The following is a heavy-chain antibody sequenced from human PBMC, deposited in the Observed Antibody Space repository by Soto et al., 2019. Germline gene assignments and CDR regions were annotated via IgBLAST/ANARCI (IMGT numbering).Heavy chain of an antibody. CDR2: IVASGGIT. CDR1: GFTFSSYP. CDR3: AKNSAATISVGYDY. Sequence: EVQLLESGGGLAQPGGSLRLSCAASGFTFSSYPMSLVRQAPGQGLEWVSGIVASGGITYYADSVKGRFTISRDNSKNTLYLQMNSLRAEDTAVYYCAKNSAATISVGYDYWGQGTLVTVSS. D-gene: IGHD5-12*01. V-gene: IGHV3-23*01. J-gene: IGHJ4*02.